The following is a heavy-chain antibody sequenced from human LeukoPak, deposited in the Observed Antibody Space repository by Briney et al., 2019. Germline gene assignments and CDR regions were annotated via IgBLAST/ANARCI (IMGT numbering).Heavy chain of an antibody. J-gene: IGHJ4*02. Sequence: SETLSLTCTVSGDSVSSGNCYWSWIRQPPGKGLEWIAYMYYSGSTNYNPSLKSRVTMSVDTSKNQFSLKLSSVTAADTAVYYCAREVSRWPYYFDYWGQGTLVTVSS. CDR2: MYYSGST. CDR1: GDSVSSGNCY. D-gene: IGHD4-23*01. V-gene: IGHV4-61*01. CDR3: AREVSRWPYYFDY.